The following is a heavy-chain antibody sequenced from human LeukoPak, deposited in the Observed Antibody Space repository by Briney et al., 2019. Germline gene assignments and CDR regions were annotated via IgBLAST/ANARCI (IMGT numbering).Heavy chain of an antibody. Sequence: GGSLRLSCAASGFTLSNHWMNWVRQAPGKGLEWVSFISSTGGTIYYADAVKGRFTVSRDNAKNSLLLQMNSLRAEDTALYYCARGYSRAAFDIWGQGTMVTVSS. CDR2: ISSTGGTI. D-gene: IGHD2-15*01. CDR3: ARGYSRAAFDI. J-gene: IGHJ3*02. CDR1: GFTLSNHW. V-gene: IGHV3-48*01.